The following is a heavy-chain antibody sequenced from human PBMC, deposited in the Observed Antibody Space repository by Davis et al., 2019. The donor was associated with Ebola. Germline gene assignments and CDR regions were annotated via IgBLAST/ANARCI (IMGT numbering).Heavy chain of an antibody. Sequence: SETLSLTCAVYGGSFSGYYWSWIRQPPGKGLEWIGEINHSGSTNYNPSLKSRVTISVDTSKNQFSLKLSSVTAADTAVYYCTGTFTFGGVIANDYWGQGTLVTVSS. CDR1: GGSFSGYY. CDR2: INHSGST. J-gene: IGHJ4*02. CDR3: TGTFTFGGVIANDY. V-gene: IGHV4-34*03. D-gene: IGHD3-16*02.